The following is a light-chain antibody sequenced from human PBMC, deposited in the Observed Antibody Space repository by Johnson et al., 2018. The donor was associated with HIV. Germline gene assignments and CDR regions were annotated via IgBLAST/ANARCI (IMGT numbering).Light chain of an antibody. V-gene: IGLV1-51*01. J-gene: IGLJ1*01. CDR3: GTWDSSLSAGV. Sequence: QSVLTQPPSVSAAPGQKVTISCSGSSSNIGNNYVSWYQQFPGTAPKLLIYDNNKRPSGIPDRFPGSKSGTSATLGITGLQTGDEADYYCGTWDSSLSAGVFGTGTKVTVL. CDR2: DNN. CDR1: SSNIGNNY.